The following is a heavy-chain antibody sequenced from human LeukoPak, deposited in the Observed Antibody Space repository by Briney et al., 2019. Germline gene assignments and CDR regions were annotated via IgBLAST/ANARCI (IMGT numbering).Heavy chain of an antibody. D-gene: IGHD3-22*01. CDR2: ISGSGANT. CDR3: ARGLVDVHDSSGNYSNWFDP. V-gene: IGHV3-23*01. Sequence: GGSLRLSCAASGFTFTSYAMTWVRQAPGKGLEWVSAISGSGANTYYADSVKGRFTISRDNSKNTLYVQMNSLRVEDTAVYYCARGLVDVHDSSGNYSNWFDPWGQGNLVTVSS. CDR1: GFTFTSYA. J-gene: IGHJ5*02.